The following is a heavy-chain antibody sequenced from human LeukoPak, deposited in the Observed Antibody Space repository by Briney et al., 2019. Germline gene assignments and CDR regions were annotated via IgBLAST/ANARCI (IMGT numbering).Heavy chain of an antibody. CDR2: ISAYNGNT. Sequence: ASVKVSCKASGYTFTSYGITWVRPAPGQGLEWMGWISAYNGNTNYAQKLQGRVTMTIDKTTSTAYMELRSLRSDDTAVYYCARGGANCSGGRCPLNWFDPWGQGTPVTVSS. V-gene: IGHV1-18*01. CDR1: GYTFTSYG. D-gene: IGHD2-15*01. J-gene: IGHJ5*02. CDR3: ARGGANCSGGRCPLNWFDP.